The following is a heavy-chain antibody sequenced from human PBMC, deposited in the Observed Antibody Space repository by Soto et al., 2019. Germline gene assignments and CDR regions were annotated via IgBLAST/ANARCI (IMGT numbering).Heavy chain of an antibody. V-gene: IGHV4-31*03. CDR2: IYYSGST. CDR3: ARDSGIAARPTNFDY. J-gene: IGHJ4*02. CDR1: GGSISSGGYY. Sequence: QVQLQESGPGLVKPSQTLSLTCTVSGGSISSGGYYWSWIRQHPGKGLEWIGYIYYSGSTYYNPSLKRRVTISVDTSKNQFSLKLSSVTAADTAVYYCARDSGIAARPTNFDYWGQGTLVTVSS. D-gene: IGHD6-6*01.